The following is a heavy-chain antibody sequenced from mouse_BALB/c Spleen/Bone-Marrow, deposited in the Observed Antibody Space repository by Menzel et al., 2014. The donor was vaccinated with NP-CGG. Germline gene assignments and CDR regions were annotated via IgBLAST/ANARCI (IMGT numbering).Heavy chain of an antibody. CDR2: IHPNSGNT. D-gene: IGHD4-1*01. CDR1: GYTFTSSW. J-gene: IGHJ2*01. CDR3: ARELGRGYYFDY. Sequence: GSVLVRPGASVKLSCKASGYTFTSSWMHWAKQRPGQGLEWIGEIHPNSGNTNYNEKFKGKATLTVDTSSSTAYVDLSSLTSEDSAVYYCARELGRGYYFDYWGQGTTLTVSS. V-gene: IGHV1S130*01.